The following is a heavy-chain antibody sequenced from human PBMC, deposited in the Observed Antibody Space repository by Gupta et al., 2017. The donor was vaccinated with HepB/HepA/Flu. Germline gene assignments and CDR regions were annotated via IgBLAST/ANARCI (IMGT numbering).Heavy chain of an antibody. J-gene: IGHJ4*02. CDR2: ISGSGGTT. CDR3: AKDHSGSYCDELES. Sequence: EVQLLESGGGLVQPGGSLRLSCAASGFTFSNYAMSWVRQAPGKGLEWVSEISGSGGTTYYADSVKGRFTISRDNSKNTLYLQMNSLRAEDTAFYHCAKDHSGSYCDELESWGQGTLV. D-gene: IGHD1-26*01. V-gene: IGHV3-23*01. CDR1: GFTFSNYA.